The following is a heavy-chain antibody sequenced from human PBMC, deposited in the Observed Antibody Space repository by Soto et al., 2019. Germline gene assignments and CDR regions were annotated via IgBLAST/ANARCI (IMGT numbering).Heavy chain of an antibody. V-gene: IGHV3-74*01. CDR2: INSDGSVS. CDR1: GFTFSNYW. D-gene: IGHD2-15*01. Sequence: EVKLVESGGGLVQPGGSLRLSCAASGFTFSNYWMYWVRQAPGQGLVWVSRINSDGSVSRYADSVKGRLTISRDNVKNILYLQMNSLRVEDTAVYYCARGDCVGGSCYSLAGSFYYSMDVWGKGTSVTVFS. CDR3: ARGDCVGGSCYSLAGSFYYSMDV. J-gene: IGHJ6*03.